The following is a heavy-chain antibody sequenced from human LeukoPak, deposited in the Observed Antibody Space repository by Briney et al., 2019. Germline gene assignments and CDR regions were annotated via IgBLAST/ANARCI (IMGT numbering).Heavy chain of an antibody. D-gene: IGHD2-2*01. Sequence: GESLKISCKGSGYSFTSYWIGWVRQMPGKGLEWMGIIYPGDSDTRYSPSFQGQVTISADKSISTAYLQWSSLKASDTAMYYCARGTIFCSSTSCYVGAFDIWGQGTMVTVSS. CDR3: ARGTIFCSSTSCYVGAFDI. CDR2: IYPGDSDT. CDR1: GYSFTSYW. V-gene: IGHV5-51*01. J-gene: IGHJ3*02.